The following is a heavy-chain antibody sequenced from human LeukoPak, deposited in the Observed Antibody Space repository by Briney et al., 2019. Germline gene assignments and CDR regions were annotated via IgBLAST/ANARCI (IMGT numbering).Heavy chain of an antibody. Sequence: SETLSLTCTVSGGSISSSYYYWGWIRQPPGKGLEWIGSIYDSGSTYYNPSLKSRVTISVDTSKNQFSLKLTSVTAADTAVYYCATSDPVEDYWGQGTLVTVSS. D-gene: IGHD2-21*01. J-gene: IGHJ4*02. CDR1: GGSISSSYYY. V-gene: IGHV4-39*01. CDR2: IYDSGST. CDR3: ATSDPVEDY.